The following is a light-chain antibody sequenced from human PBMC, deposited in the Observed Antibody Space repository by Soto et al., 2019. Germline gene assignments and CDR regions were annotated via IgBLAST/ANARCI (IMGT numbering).Light chain of an antibody. CDR3: QQYDNLPLT. CDR2: DAS. J-gene: IGKJ4*01. CDR1: QDISNY. V-gene: IGKV1-33*01. Sequence: DIQMTQSPSSLSASVGDRATITCQASQDISNYLNWYQQKPGKAPKLLIYDASNLETGVPSRFSGSGSGTDFTFTISSLQPDDIATYYCQQYDNLPLTFGGGTKVEIK.